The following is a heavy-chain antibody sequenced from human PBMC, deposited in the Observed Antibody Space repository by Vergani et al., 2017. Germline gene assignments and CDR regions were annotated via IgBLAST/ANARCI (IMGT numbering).Heavy chain of an antibody. Sequence: QVQLVQSGAEVGKPGASVKISCKAYGYPFTAYYIHWVRQAPEQGLEWVGVISPDGFSTFYAQKFQGRVTVTRDTSTSTVYMELTSQRSDDTAVYYCAREPPLTGFFDYWGQGTLVAVSS. CDR2: ISPDGFST. J-gene: IGHJ4*02. CDR3: AREPPLTGFFDY. D-gene: IGHD3-9*01. V-gene: IGHV1-46*03. CDR1: GYPFTAYY.